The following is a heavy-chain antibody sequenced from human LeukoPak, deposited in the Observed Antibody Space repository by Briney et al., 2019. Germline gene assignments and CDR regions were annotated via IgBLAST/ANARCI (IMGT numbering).Heavy chain of an antibody. CDR3: ARAIAAAGDAFDI. V-gene: IGHV6-1*01. CDR2: TYYRSKWYN. CDR1: GDSVSSNSAG. J-gene: IGHJ3*02. Sequence: SQTLSLTCAISGDSVSSNSAGWNWIRQSPSRGLEWLGRTYYRSKWYNDYTVSVKSRRTINPDTSKNQFSLQLNSVTPEDTAVYYCARAIAAAGDAFDIWGQGTMVTVSS. D-gene: IGHD6-13*01.